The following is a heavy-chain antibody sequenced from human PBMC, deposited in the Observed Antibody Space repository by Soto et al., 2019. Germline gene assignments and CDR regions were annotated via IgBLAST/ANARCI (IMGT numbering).Heavy chain of an antibody. J-gene: IGHJ3*02. Sequence: GASVKVSCKASGGTFSSYAISCVRQAPGQGLEWMGGIIPIFGTANYAQKFQGRVTITADESTSTAYMELSSLRSEDTAVYYCGLHIALGLGVAFDIWGQGTMVTVSS. CDR2: IIPIFGTA. CDR3: GLHIALGLGVAFDI. D-gene: IGHD3-3*01. CDR1: GGTFSSYA. V-gene: IGHV1-69*13.